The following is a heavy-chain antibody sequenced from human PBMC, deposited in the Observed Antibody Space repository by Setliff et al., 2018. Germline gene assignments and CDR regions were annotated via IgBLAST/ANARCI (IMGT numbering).Heavy chain of an antibody. CDR3: VRDRPFVVVTATQASFDY. D-gene: IGHD2-21*02. V-gene: IGHV1-18*01. CDR2: IGIYNGDT. CDR1: GYTFSRYG. Sequence: ASVKVSCKASGYTFSRYGFSWVRQAPGQGLEWMGWIGIYNGDTNYAQKLQGRVTMTTDTSTSTAYMELRSLRPDDTAVYYCVRDRPFVVVTATQASFDYSGQGTLVTVSS. J-gene: IGHJ4*02.